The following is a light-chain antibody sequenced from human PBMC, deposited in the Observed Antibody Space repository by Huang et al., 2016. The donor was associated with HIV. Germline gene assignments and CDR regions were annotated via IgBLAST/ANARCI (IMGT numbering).Light chain of an antibody. V-gene: IGKV4-1*01. J-gene: IGKJ3*01. Sequence: DIVMTQSPDSLAVSLGERATINCKSSQSVLYSSNNKNYLAWYQQKPGQPPKLLMYLASTRESGVPDRFSGSGSGTDFTLTISSLQAEEVAVYYCQQYYNTLTFGPGTKVDIK. CDR2: LAS. CDR1: QSVLYSSNNKNY. CDR3: QQYYNTLT.